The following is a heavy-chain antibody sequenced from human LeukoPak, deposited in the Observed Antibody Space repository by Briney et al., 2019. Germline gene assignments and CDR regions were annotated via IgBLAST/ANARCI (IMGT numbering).Heavy chain of an antibody. Sequence: GGSLRLSCAASGFTFSSYWMHWVRQGPGKGLVWVSRINSDGSSTTYADSVKGRFTISRDNAKNTLYLQMNSLRAEDTAVYYCAKDHYSSGWYFDYWGQGTLVTVSS. CDR3: AKDHYSSGWYFDY. D-gene: IGHD6-19*01. CDR1: GFTFSSYW. CDR2: INSDGSST. V-gene: IGHV3-74*01. J-gene: IGHJ4*02.